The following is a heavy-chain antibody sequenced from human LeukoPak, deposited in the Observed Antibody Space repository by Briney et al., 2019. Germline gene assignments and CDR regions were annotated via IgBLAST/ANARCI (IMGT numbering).Heavy chain of an antibody. CDR2: ISYDGSNK. Sequence: GGSLRLSCAASGFTFSSYAMHWVRQAPGKGLEWVAVISYDGSNKYYADSVKGRFTISRDNSKNTLYLQMNSLRAEDTAVYYCAREYYYDTEGYFDYWGQGTLVTVSS. V-gene: IGHV3-30-3*01. CDR3: AREYYYDTEGYFDY. D-gene: IGHD3-22*01. CDR1: GFTFSSYA. J-gene: IGHJ4*02.